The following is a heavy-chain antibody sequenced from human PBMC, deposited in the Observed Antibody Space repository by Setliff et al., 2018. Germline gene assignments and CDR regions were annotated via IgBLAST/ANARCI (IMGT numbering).Heavy chain of an antibody. CDR3: ARAADSYGPPRSYMDV. CDR1: GFTFSSYW. Sequence: SCAASGFTFSSYWMHWVRQAPGKGLVWVSRINPDGSTTSYADSVKGRFTISRDNAKNTVYLQMNSLRAEDTAVYYCARAADSYGPPRSYMDVWGKGTTVTVSS. V-gene: IGHV3-74*01. D-gene: IGHD5-18*01. CDR2: INPDGSTT. J-gene: IGHJ6*03.